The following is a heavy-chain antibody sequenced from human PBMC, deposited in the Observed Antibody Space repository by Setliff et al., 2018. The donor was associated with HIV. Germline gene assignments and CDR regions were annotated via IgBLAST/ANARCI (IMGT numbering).Heavy chain of an antibody. Sequence: ASVTVSCKVSGYTFSDYYIHWVQQAPGKGLEWMGHVDPENGETIYAERFQGRVTMTADTSTDTAYMELSSLRPEDTAVYYCATGTIEGLTRYDYYYMDVWGKGTTGTVSS. CDR3: ATGTIEGLTRYDYYYMDV. CDR2: VDPENGET. J-gene: IGHJ6*03. CDR1: GYTFSDYY. V-gene: IGHV1-69-2*01. D-gene: IGHD3-3*01.